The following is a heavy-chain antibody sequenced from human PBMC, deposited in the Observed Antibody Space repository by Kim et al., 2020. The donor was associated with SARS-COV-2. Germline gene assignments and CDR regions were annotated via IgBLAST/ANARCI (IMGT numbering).Heavy chain of an antibody. J-gene: IGHJ6*02. CDR1: GFTFSSYS. V-gene: IGHV3-48*02. CDR2: ISSSSSTI. D-gene: IGHD3-10*01. CDR3: ARFSWFGRDYYGMDV. Sequence: GGSLRLSCAASGFTFSSYSMNWVRQAPGKGLEWVSYISSSSSTIYYADSVKGRFTISRDNAKNSLYLQMNSLRDEDTAVYYCARFSWFGRDYYGMDVWGQGTTVTVSS.